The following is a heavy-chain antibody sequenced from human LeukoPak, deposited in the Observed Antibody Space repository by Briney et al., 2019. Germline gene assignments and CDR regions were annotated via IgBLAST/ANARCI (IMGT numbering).Heavy chain of an antibody. CDR2: IYYTGST. V-gene: IGHV4-59*08. Sequence: SETLSLTCTVSGGSISSYYWSWIRQPPGKGLQWIGYIYYTGSTDYNPSLMSRVTISVDTSKNQFSLKLSSVTAADTAVYFCARRGPGGPFDYWGQGTLVTVSS. J-gene: IGHJ4*02. CDR3: ARRGPGGPFDY. CDR1: GGSISSYY. D-gene: IGHD4-23*01.